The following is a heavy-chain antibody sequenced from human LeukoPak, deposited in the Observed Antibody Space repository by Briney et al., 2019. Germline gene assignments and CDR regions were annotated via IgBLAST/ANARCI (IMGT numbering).Heavy chain of an antibody. D-gene: IGHD1-26*01. J-gene: IGHJ4*02. CDR1: GFTVSSNY. CDR2: IYSGGST. V-gene: IGHV3-66*01. CDR3: VREAAATLFDY. Sequence: GGSLRLSCAASGFTVSSNYMSWVRQALGKGLEWVSVIYSGGSTYYADSVKGRFTISRDNSKNTLYLQMNSLRAEDTAVYYCVREAAATLFDYWGQGTLVTVSS.